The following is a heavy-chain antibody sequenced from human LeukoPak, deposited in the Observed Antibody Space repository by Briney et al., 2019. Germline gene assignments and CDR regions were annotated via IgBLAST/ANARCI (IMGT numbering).Heavy chain of an antibody. CDR1: GGTFSSYT. J-gene: IGHJ4*02. D-gene: IGHD3-22*01. V-gene: IGHV1-69*04. CDR3: ARDYYYDSSGYYDRARPFDY. CDR2: IIPILGIA. Sequence: SVKVSCKASGGTFSSYTISWVRQAPGQGVEWMGRIIPILGIANYAQKFQGRVTITADKFTSTAYMELSSLRSEDTAVYYCARDYYYDSSGYYDRARPFDYWGQGTLVTVSS.